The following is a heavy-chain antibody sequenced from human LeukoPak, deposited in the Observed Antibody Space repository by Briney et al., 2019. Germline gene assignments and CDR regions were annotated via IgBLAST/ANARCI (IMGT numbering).Heavy chain of an antibody. V-gene: IGHV4-38-2*01. D-gene: IGHD1-26*01. Sequence: SETLSLTCAVSGYSITSGYYCGWIRQPPGKGLERIGSNYHSGSTYYNSSLKSRATISVDRSKNQFSLKLSSVTAADTAVYYCARVGVGVTKSFDYWGQGTLVTVSS. CDR2: NYHSGST. CDR3: ARVGVGVTKSFDY. J-gene: IGHJ4*02. CDR1: GYSITSGYY.